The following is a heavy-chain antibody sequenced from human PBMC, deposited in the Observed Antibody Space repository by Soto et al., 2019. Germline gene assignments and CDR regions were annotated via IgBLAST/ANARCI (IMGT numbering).Heavy chain of an antibody. CDR3: ARGPPMPRFTLFAY. J-gene: IGHJ4*02. D-gene: IGHD3-10*02. Sequence: RGSLRLACAASGFTFSSFWMSWVRQAPGKGLEWVANIKQDGSEKYYVDSVKGGFTISRDNAKNSVYLQMNSLRVEDTAVYYCARGPPMPRFTLFAYSAQGSLVTGSS. V-gene: IGHV3-7*01. CDR2: IKQDGSEK. CDR1: GFTFSSFW.